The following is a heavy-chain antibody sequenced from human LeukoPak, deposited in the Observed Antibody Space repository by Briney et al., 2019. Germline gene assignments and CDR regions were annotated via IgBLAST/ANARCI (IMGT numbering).Heavy chain of an antibody. D-gene: IGHD3-22*01. Sequence: PSETLSLTCAVYGGSFSGYYWSWIRQPPGKGLEWIGGINHSGSTNYNPSLKSRVTISVDTSKNQFSLKLSSVTAADTAVYYCARGPHTGVNYYDSSGYYYWGQGTLVTVSS. V-gene: IGHV4-34*01. CDR1: GGSFSGYY. CDR2: INHSGST. CDR3: ARGPHTGVNYYDSSGYYY. J-gene: IGHJ4*02.